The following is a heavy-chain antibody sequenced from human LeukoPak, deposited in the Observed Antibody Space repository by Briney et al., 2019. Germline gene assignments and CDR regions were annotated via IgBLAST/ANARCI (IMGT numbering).Heavy chain of an antibody. Sequence: GGSLRLSCAASGFTFSSYGMHWVRQAPGKGLEWVAVIWYDGSNKYYADSVKGRFTISRDNSKNTVYLQMNSLTAEDTAVYYCAKTAQFDSWGQGTLVTVSS. D-gene: IGHD6-25*01. CDR3: AKTAQFDS. V-gene: IGHV3-33*06. CDR2: IWYDGSNK. J-gene: IGHJ4*02. CDR1: GFTFSSYG.